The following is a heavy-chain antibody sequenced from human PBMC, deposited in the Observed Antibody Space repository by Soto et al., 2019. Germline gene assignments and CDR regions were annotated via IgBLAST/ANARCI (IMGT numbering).Heavy chain of an antibody. CDR1: GVTFSSYA. V-gene: IGHV1-69*14. J-gene: IGHJ3*02. CDR3: ETSPSSRAFNI. CDR2: IIPIFGTA. Sequence: QVQLVQSGAEVKKPGSSVKVSCKASGVTFSSYAISWVRQAPGQGLEWMGGIIPIFGTANYAQKFKGRVTITADKSKTTAHIKLSNLRSEDTAVYYCETSPSSRAFNIWRHGTMVTVYS.